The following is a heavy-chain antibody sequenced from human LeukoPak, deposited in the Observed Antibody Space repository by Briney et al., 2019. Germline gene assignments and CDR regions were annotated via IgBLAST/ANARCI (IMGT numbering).Heavy chain of an antibody. CDR3: ASPRDGSGSYYWPFDY. J-gene: IGHJ4*02. D-gene: IGHD1-26*01. CDR2: IYSGGNT. V-gene: IGHV3-NL1*01. Sequence: GGSLRLSCAASGFTFSSYGMHWVRQAPGKGLEWVSIIYSGGNTDYADSVKGRFTNSRDNSKNTLYLQMNSLRAEDTAVYYCASPRDGSGSYYWPFDYWGQGTLVTVSS. CDR1: GFTFSSYG.